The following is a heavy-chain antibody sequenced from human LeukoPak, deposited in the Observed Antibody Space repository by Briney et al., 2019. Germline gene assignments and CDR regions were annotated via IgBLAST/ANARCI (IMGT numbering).Heavy chain of an antibody. J-gene: IGHJ6*03. CDR2: IKADGSGD. D-gene: IGHD3-10*01. CDR3: AQDATELWFGELFRRPYYYYYMDV. Sequence: GGSLRLSCAASGFTFSGYHMTWVRQAPGKGLEWVAMIKADGSGDYYADSVKGRFTISRDNSKNTLYLQMNSLRAEDTAVYYCAQDATELWFGELFRRPYYYYYMDVWGKGPTVPVSS. CDR1: GFTFSGYH. V-gene: IGHV3-30*02.